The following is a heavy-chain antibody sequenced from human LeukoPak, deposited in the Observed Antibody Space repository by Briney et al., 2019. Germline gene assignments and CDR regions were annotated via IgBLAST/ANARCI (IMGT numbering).Heavy chain of an antibody. CDR2: INPNSGGT. CDR3: ARGQYDCSGYYFESTFTR. Sequence: ASVKVSCKASGYTFTGYYLHWVRQAPGHGLEWMGRINPNSGGTNFAQKFQGRVTMTRDTSISTAYMELSSLRSDDTAVYYCARGQYDCSGYYFESTFTRWGQGTLVTVSS. J-gene: IGHJ4*02. V-gene: IGHV1-2*06. CDR1: GYTFTGYY. D-gene: IGHD3-22*01.